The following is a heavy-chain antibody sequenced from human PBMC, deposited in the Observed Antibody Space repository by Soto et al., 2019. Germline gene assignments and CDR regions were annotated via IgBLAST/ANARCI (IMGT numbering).Heavy chain of an antibody. D-gene: IGHD4-17*01. CDR1: GFSFDDYA. CDR2: ISWYSGRI. J-gene: IGHJ4*02. V-gene: IGHV3-9*01. Sequence: GGSLRLCCVVSGFSFDDYAMHWVRQAPGKGPEWVSGISWYSGRIDYADSVKGRFTISRDNAKNSLYLHMTSLRVDDTALYYCTKDTSTVGPLGGPFDYWGQGT. CDR3: TKDTSTVGPLGGPFDY.